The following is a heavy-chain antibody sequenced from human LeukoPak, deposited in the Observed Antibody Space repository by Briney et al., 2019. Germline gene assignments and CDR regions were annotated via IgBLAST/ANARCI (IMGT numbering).Heavy chain of an antibody. Sequence: SQTLSLTCTVSGGSTSSGSYYWSWIRQPAGKGLEWIGRIYSSGGTNYNPSLRSRVTISVDTSKNQFSLKLTSVTAADTAVYHCARALGGQLANYYYYYMDVWGEGTTVTVSS. D-gene: IGHD6-13*01. CDR1: GGSTSSGSYY. J-gene: IGHJ6*03. V-gene: IGHV4-61*02. CDR3: ARALGGQLANYYYYYMDV. CDR2: IYSSGGT.